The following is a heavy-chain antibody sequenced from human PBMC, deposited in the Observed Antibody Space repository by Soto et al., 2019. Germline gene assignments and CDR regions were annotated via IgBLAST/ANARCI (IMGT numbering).Heavy chain of an antibody. V-gene: IGHV4-34*01. CDR2: INHSGST. Sequence: SETLSLTCAVYGGSFSGYYWSWIRQPPGKGLEWIGEINHSGSTNYNPSLKSRVTISVDTSKNQFSLKLSSVTAADTAVYYCARLDYGDYVYWGQGTLVTVSS. J-gene: IGHJ4*02. D-gene: IGHD4-17*01. CDR3: ARLDYGDYVY. CDR1: GGSFSGYY.